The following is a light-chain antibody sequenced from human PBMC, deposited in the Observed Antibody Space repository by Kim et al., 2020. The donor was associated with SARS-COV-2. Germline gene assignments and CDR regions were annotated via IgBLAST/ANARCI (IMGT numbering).Light chain of an antibody. CDR1: HSVRSHY. J-gene: IGKJ5*01. V-gene: IGKV3-20*01. Sequence: SPGYRGTLSCSASHSVRSHYLAWSQQKVGQAPRLLISGVSSRATGIPDRFSGSGSGTDFTLTISRLEPEDFAVYYCQQYGGSPITFGQGTRLEIK. CDR2: GVS. CDR3: QQYGGSPIT.